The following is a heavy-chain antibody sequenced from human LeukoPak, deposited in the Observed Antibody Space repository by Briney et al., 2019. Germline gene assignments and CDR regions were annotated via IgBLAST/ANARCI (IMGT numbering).Heavy chain of an antibody. J-gene: IGHJ4*02. CDR2: IYYSGST. D-gene: IGHD3-22*01. CDR1: GGSISSYY. CDR3: ARDKTNYDSSGYPYYFDY. Sequence: PSETLSLTCTVSGGSISSYYWSWIRQPPGKGLEWIGYIYYSGSTNYNPSLTSRVTISVDTSKNQFSLKLSSVTAADTAVYYCARDKTNYDSSGYPYYFDYWGQGTLVTISS. V-gene: IGHV4-59*01.